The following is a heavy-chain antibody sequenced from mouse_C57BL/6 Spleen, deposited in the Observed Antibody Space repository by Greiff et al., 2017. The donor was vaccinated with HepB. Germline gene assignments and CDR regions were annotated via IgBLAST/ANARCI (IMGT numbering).Heavy chain of an antibody. J-gene: IGHJ2*01. V-gene: IGHV1-26*01. CDR1: GYTFTDYY. CDR3: ASGAGGDFDY. Sequence: EVQLQQSGPELVKPGASVKISCKASGYTFTDYYMNWVKQSHGKSLEWIGDINPNNGGTSYNQKFKGKATLTVDKSSSTAYMELRSLTSEDSAVYYCASGAGGDFDYWGQGTTLTVSS. CDR2: INPNNGGT. D-gene: IGHD2-13*01.